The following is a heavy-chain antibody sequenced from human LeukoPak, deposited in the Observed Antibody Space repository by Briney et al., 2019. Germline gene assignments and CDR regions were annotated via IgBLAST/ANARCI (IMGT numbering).Heavy chain of an antibody. CDR3: AKTRGSGPFDY. D-gene: IGHD3-10*01. CDR1: GFIFSSYG. CDR2: ISGSGGST. Sequence: AGGSLRLSCAASGFIFSSYGMSWVRQAPGKGLEWVSAISGSGGSTYYADSVKGRFTISIDNSKNTLYLQMNTLRAEDTAVYYCAKTRGSGPFDYWSQGTLVTIS. J-gene: IGHJ4*02. V-gene: IGHV3-23*01.